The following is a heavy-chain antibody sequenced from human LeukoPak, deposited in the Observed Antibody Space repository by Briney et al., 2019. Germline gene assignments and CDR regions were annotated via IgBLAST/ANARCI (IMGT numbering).Heavy chain of an antibody. CDR2: VYYTGSI. Sequence: PSETLSLTCSVSGGSISASSHYWAWLRQPPGKGLEWIGSVYYTGSIRYNTSLKSRVTISVDMSKNDLFLTLNSVAAADTAFYYCARRDYRAWIDPWGQGILVTVSP. CDR3: ARRDYRAWIDP. J-gene: IGHJ5*02. CDR1: GGSISASSHY. D-gene: IGHD2-21*01. V-gene: IGHV4-39*01.